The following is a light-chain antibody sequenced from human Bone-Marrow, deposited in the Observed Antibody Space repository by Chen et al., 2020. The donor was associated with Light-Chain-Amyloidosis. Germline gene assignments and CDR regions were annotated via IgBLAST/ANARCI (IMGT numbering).Light chain of an antibody. CDR3: QSYQGSSQGV. CDR1: SGSIATNY. Sequence: NLTLTQPHSVAESPGNTIINYCNRSSGSIATNYVQWYQQRPGSSPTTVIYEDDQRPSGVPDRFSGSIDRSSNSASLPISGLKTEDEADYYCQSYQGSSQGVFGGGTKLTVL. CDR2: EDD. V-gene: IGLV6-57*01. J-gene: IGLJ3*02.